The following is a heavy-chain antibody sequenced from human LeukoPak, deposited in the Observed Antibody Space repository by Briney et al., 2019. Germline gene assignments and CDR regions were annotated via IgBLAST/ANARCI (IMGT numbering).Heavy chain of an antibody. CDR1: GGTFISTT. V-gene: IGHV1-2*06. J-gene: IGHJ4*02. CDR2: INPKSSGT. CDR3: ARANYYDSSGYYGDFDY. D-gene: IGHD3-22*01. Sequence: ASVTVSFKSSGGTFISTTINWVRQAPGQGREWMGRINPKSSGTKYAQKFQGRVTMTRDTSISTAYMELSRLRSDDTAVYYCARANYYDSSGYYGDFDYWGQGTLVTVSS.